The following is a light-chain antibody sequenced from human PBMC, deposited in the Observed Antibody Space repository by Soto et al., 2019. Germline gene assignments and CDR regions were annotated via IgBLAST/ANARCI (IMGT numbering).Light chain of an antibody. CDR1: SSDIGGYNY. CDR2: DVS. J-gene: IGLJ1*01. V-gene: IGLV2-14*03. CDR3: SSYTSTSTLYG. Sequence: QSVLTQPASVSGSPGPSITISCTGTSSDIGGYNYVSWYQQLPGKVPKLIIYDVSNRPSGVSDRFSGSKSGNAASLTISGLQAEDEADYYCSSYTSTSTLYGFGTGTKLTVL.